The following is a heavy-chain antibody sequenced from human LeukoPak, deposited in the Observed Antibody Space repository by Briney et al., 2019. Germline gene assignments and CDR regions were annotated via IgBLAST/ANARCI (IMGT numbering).Heavy chain of an antibody. Sequence: GGSLRLSCAVSGFTFSSYAMSWVPQAQGKGLEWVSTIIGSGATTYHADSMRGRFTISRDNSRDNSKNMLYLQMNSLRAEDTAIYYCAKSGEGGTTIRTWVDYWGQGTLVTVSS. D-gene: IGHD1-1*01. CDR1: GFTFSSYA. CDR3: AKSGEGGTTIRTWVDY. V-gene: IGHV3-23*01. J-gene: IGHJ4*02. CDR2: IIGSGATT.